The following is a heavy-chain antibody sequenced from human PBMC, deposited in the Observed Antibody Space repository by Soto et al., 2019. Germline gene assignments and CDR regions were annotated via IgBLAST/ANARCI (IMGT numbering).Heavy chain of an antibody. CDR2: GNANTGGT. Sequence: QVQLVQSGAEVEKPGSSVKVSCRASGYTFTAYYIHWVRQAPGQGLEWMGWGNANTGGTKYAQNFQCRVTMTRDTSVSTAYMEMGSLTSDDTAVYFCARARVPTISEDAFDIWVQGTLVTVSS. D-gene: IGHD2-2*01. CDR3: ARARVPTISEDAFDI. CDR1: GYTFTAYY. V-gene: IGHV1-2*02. J-gene: IGHJ3*02.